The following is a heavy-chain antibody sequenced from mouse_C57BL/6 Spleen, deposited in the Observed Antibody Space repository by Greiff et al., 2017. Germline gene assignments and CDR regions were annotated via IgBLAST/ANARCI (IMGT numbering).Heavy chain of an antibody. Sequence: QVQLQQSGAELVKPGASVKMSCKASGYTFTSYWITWVKQRPGQGLEWIGDIYPGSGSTNYNEKFKSKATLTVDTSSSTAYMQLSSLTSEDSAVYYCARGPPSYYSNYVVAYWGQGTLVTVSA. J-gene: IGHJ3*01. CDR1: GYTFTSYW. CDR2: IYPGSGST. D-gene: IGHD2-5*01. V-gene: IGHV1-55*01. CDR3: ARGPPSYYSNYVVAY.